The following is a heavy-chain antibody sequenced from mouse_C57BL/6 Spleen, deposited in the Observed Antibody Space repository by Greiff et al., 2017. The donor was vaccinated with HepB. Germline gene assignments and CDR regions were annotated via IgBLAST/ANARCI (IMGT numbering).Heavy chain of an antibody. CDR2: ISSGSSTI. CDR1: GFTFSDYG. J-gene: IGHJ3*01. D-gene: IGHD2-4*01. V-gene: IGHV5-17*01. CDR3: ARRGDYDEAWFAY. Sequence: EVMLVESGGGLVKPGGSLKLSCAASGFTFSDYGMHWVRQAPEKGLEWVAYISSGSSTIYYADTVKGRFTIPRDNAKNNLILQMTSLRSEDTAMYYCARRGDYDEAWFAYWGQGTLVTVSA.